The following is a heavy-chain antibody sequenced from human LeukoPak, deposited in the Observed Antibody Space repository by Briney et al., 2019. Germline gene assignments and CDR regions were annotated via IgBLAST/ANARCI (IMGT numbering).Heavy chain of an antibody. Sequence: ASVKVSCKASGYTFTSYYMHWVRQAPGQGLEWMGIINPSGGSTSYAQKFQGRGTMTRDTSTSTVYMELSSLRSEDTAVYYCARDGYNYLSLQHWGQGTLVTVSS. D-gene: IGHD5-12*01. J-gene: IGHJ1*01. CDR3: ARDGYNYLSLQH. V-gene: IGHV1-46*01. CDR1: GYTFTSYY. CDR2: INPSGGST.